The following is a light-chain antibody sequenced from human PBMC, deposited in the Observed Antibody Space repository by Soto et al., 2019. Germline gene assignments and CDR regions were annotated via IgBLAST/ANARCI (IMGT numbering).Light chain of an antibody. CDR1: SSNIGAGYD. V-gene: IGLV1-40*01. Sequence: QSVLTQPPSVSGAPGQRVTISCTGSSSNIGAGYDVHWYQQLPGTAPKLLIYGNSNRPSGVPDRFSGSESGTSASLAITGLQAEDEADYYCQSYDGSLSGVVFGGGTQLTVL. CDR3: QSYDGSLSGVV. J-gene: IGLJ2*01. CDR2: GNS.